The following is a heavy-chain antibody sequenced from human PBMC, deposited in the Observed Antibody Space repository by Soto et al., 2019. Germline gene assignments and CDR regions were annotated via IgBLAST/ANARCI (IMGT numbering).Heavy chain of an antibody. J-gene: IGHJ6*02. CDR1: GYSFTSYW. V-gene: IGHV5-10-1*01. Sequence: PGESLKISCKGSGYSFTSYWISWVRQMPGKGLEWMGRIDPSDSYTNYSPSFQGHVTISADNSISTAYLQWSILQASVTAMYYCGRHSYYDFWSGTYGMDVWGQGTTVAVS. CDR3: GRHSYYDFWSGTYGMDV. CDR2: IDPSDSYT. D-gene: IGHD3-3*01.